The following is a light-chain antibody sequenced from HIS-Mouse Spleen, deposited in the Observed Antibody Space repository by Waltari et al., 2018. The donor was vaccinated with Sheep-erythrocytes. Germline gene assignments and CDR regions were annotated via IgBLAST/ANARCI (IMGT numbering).Light chain of an antibody. CDR3: CSYAGSYNHV. CDR2: DVS. V-gene: IGLV2-11*01. Sequence: QSALTQPRSVSGSPGQSVTIFCTGTSSDVGGYNYVSWYQQHPGKAPKLMIYDVSKRPAGVHDRFSGSKSGNTASLTISGLQAEDEADYYCCSYAGSYNHVFATGTKVTVL. J-gene: IGLJ1*01. CDR1: SSDVGGYNY.